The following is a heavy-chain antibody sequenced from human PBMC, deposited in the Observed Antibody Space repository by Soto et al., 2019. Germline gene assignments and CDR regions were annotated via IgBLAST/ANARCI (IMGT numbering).Heavy chain of an antibody. D-gene: IGHD6-13*01. CDR2: INHSGST. Sequence: QVQLQQWGAGLLKPSETLSLTCAVYGGSFSGYYWSWIRQPPGKGLEWIGEINHSGSTNYNPSRKSRVTISVDTSKILFALKLSSVTAADTAVYYCAREARIAAAGTTPFFDYLGQGTLVTVSS. CDR3: AREARIAAAGTTPFFDY. CDR1: GGSFSGYY. V-gene: IGHV4-34*01. J-gene: IGHJ4*02.